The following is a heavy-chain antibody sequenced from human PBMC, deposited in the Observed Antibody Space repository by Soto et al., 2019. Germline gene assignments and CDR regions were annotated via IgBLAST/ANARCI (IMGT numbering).Heavy chain of an antibody. CDR2: IYYSGST. V-gene: IGHV4-59*08. CDR1: GGSISSYY. Sequence: QVQLQESGPGLVKPSETLSLTCTVSGGSISSYYWSWIRQPPGKGLEWIGYIYYSGSTNYNPSLTRRVTLSVDTSKNHSALTLRSVAAAATAVYSCASRIHCSGGSCPRYDDFDIWGQGTMVTVSS. D-gene: IGHD2-15*01. J-gene: IGHJ3*02. CDR3: ASRIHCSGGSCPRYDDFDI.